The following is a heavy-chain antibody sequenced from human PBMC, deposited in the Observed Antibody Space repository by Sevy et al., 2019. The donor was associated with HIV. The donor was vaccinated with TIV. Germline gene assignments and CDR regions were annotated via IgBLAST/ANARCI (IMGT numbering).Heavy chain of an antibody. CDR2: LSFGCGKI. CDR1: VFAFYDYS. J-gene: IGHJ4*02. CDR3: AREGCTRPHDY. V-gene: IGHV3-23*01. Sequence: GGSLRLSCAASVFAFYDYSMSWIRQAPGKGLEWVATLSFGCGKINYADSVKGRFTISRDNSKNSFYLQMDNLRVEDTALYYCAREGCTRPHDYLGQGTRVTVSS. D-gene: IGHD2-8*01.